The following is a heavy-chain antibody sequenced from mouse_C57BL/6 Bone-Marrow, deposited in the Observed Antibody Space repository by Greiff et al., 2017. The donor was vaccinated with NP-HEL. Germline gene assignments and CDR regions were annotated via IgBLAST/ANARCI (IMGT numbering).Heavy chain of an antibody. CDR2: INPNYGTT. Sequence: VQLQQSGPELVKPGASVKISCKASGYSFTDYNMNWVKQSNGKSLEWIGVINPNYGTTSYNQKFKGKATLTVDQSSSTDYMQLNSLTSEDSAVFYCARWGDDGLYRAMDYWGQGTSVTVSS. CDR3: ARWGDDGLYRAMDY. CDR1: GYSFTDYN. J-gene: IGHJ4*01. V-gene: IGHV1-39*01. D-gene: IGHD2-3*01.